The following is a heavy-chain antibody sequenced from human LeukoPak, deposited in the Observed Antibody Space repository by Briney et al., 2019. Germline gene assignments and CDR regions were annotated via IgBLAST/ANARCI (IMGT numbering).Heavy chain of an antibody. Sequence: GASVNVSCKASGYTFTSYGISWVRQAPGQGLEWMGWISAYNGNTNYAQKLQGRVTMTTDTSTSTAYMELRSLRSDDTAVYYCARDSYDILTGSPYGMDVWGKGTTVTVSS. CDR3: ARDSYDILTGSPYGMDV. J-gene: IGHJ6*04. D-gene: IGHD3-9*01. V-gene: IGHV1-18*04. CDR2: ISAYNGNT. CDR1: GYTFTSYG.